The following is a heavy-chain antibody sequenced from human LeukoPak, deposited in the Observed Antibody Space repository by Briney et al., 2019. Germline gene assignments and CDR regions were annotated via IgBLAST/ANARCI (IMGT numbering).Heavy chain of an antibody. Sequence: ASVKVSCKVSGYTLTELSMHWVRQAPGKGLEWMGGFDPEDGETIYAQKFQGRVTMTEDTSTDTAYMELSSLRSEDTAVYYCATEYCSSTSCYYGMDVWGQGTTVIVSS. CDR2: FDPEDGET. CDR3: ATEYCSSTSCYYGMDV. CDR1: GYTLTELS. D-gene: IGHD2-2*01. V-gene: IGHV1-24*01. J-gene: IGHJ6*02.